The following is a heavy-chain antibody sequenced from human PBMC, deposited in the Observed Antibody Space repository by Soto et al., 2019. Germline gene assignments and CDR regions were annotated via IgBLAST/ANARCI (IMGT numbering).Heavy chain of an antibody. CDR2: IYYSVST. D-gene: IGHD3-22*01. V-gene: IGHV4-39*01. J-gene: IGHJ6*02. CDR3: ARRLYYDSSGFEGGGMDV. CDR1: GGSISSGGYY. Sequence: SETLSLTCAVSGGSISSGGYYWGWIRQPPGKGLEWIGSIYYSVSTYYNPSLKSRVTISVDTSKNQFSLKLSSVTAADTAVYYCARRLYYDSSGFEGGGMDVWGQGTTVTSP.